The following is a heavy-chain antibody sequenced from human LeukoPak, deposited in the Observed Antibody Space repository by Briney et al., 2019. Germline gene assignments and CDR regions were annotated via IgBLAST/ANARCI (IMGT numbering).Heavy chain of an antibody. CDR3: ARVTYGSGTYGAFDY. CDR1: GFTFSSYS. D-gene: IGHD3-10*01. J-gene: IGHJ4*02. CDR2: ISSSSNTI. V-gene: IGHV3-48*01. Sequence: GGSLRLSCAASGFTFSSYSMNWVRQAPGKGLEWVSYISSSSNTIHYADSVKGRFTISRDNSKNTLYLQMNSLRAEDTAVYYCARVTYGSGTYGAFDYWGQGTLVTVSS.